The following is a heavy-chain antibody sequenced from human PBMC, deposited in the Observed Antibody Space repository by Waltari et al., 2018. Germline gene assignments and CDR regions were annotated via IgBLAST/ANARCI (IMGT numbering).Heavy chain of an antibody. V-gene: IGHV3-23*04. CDR3: AVGATGFDY. CDR1: GFPFSSCA. D-gene: IGHD1-26*01. Sequence: EVQLVEAGGGLVQPVWSLRLSCAAYGFPFSSCALSWVRQAPGRGLEWVSAIVGSGGSTYYADSVKGRFTISRDTSKNTLYLQMNSLRAEVTAVYYCAVGATGFDYWGQGTLVTVSS. J-gene: IGHJ4*02. CDR2: IVGSGGST.